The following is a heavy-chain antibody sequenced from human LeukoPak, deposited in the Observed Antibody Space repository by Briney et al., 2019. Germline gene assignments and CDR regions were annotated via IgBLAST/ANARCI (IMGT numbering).Heavy chain of an antibody. J-gene: IGHJ5*02. V-gene: IGHV1-8*01. CDR2: MNPNSGNT. CDR3: ARGGYCSGGSCYRNWFDP. Sequence: ASVKVSCKASGYTFTSYDINWVRQATGQGLEWMGWMNPNSGNTGYAQKFQGRVTMTRNTSISTAYMELSSLRSEDTAVYYSARGGYCSGGSCYRNWFDPWGQGTLVTVSS. CDR1: GYTFTSYD. D-gene: IGHD2-15*01.